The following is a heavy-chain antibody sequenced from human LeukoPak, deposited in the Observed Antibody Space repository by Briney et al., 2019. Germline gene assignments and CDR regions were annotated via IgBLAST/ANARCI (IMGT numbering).Heavy chain of an antibody. CDR3: TSKPRGESRPFDY. V-gene: IGHV1-3*01. CDR1: GYTFTAHA. D-gene: IGHD3-16*01. CDR2: INVANGDT. Sequence: GASVTVSCKASGYTFTAHAVHWVRQAPGQRLEWMGWINVANGDTGYSQKFQDRVTINRDTSASTGYMEMNSLISEDTAVYYCTSKPRGESRPFDYWGQGTLVTVSS. J-gene: IGHJ4*02.